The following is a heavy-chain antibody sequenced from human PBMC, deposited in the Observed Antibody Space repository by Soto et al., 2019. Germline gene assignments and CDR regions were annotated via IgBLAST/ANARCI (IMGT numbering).Heavy chain of an antibody. CDR3: ARDLLGFGYTYADV. D-gene: IGHD3-10*01. CDR2: IIPIGGTA. CDR1: GGTFSSYA. J-gene: IGHJ6*02. V-gene: IGHV1-69*12. Sequence: QVQLVQSGAEVKKPGSSVKVSCKASGGTFSSYAISWVRQDPGQGLEWMGGIIPIGGTANYAQKFQGRVTITADESTSTAYMELGSLTSEDTAVYYCARDLLGFGYTYADVWGQGTTVTVSS.